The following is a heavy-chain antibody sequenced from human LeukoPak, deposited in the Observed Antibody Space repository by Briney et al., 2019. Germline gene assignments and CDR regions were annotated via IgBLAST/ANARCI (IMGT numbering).Heavy chain of an antibody. V-gene: IGHV4-39*07. CDR1: GGSISSGDYY. CDR3: ARGPRITIFGVVINYYYYGMDV. CDR2: INHSGST. Sequence: PSETLSLTCTVSGGSISSGDYYWSWIRQPPGKGLEWIGEINHSGSTNYNPSLKSRVTISVDTSKNQFSLKLSSVTAADTAVYYCARGPRITIFGVVINYYYYGMDVWGQGTTVTVSS. J-gene: IGHJ6*02. D-gene: IGHD3-3*01.